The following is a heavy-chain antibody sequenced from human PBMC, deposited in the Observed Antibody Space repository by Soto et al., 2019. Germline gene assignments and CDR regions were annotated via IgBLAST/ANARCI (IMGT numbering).Heavy chain of an antibody. Sequence: ASVKVSCKAPRDTFTSYYINWVRQAPGQGLEWMGWINGGNGNTKYSQKFRDRVTITRDTSASTGYMELSSLRSEDTAVYYCARGKGMEENYYYYGMDVWGQGTTVTVSS. CDR1: RDTFTSYY. CDR3: ARGKGMEENYYYYGMDV. CDR2: INGGNGNT. D-gene: IGHD1-1*01. V-gene: IGHV1-3*01. J-gene: IGHJ6*02.